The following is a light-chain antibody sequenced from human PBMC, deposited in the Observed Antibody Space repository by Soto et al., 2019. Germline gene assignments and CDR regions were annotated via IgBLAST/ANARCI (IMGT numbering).Light chain of an antibody. CDR2: GAS. J-gene: IGKJ5*01. CDR3: QQYGSSLIT. Sequence: DIVLTQSPGTLSLSPGESVTLSCRASQTIRSTYFAWYQQKPGQAPRLLIYGASSRATGIPVRFSGTGSGTDFALTISRLEPEDSAVYYCQQYGSSLITFGRGTRLEIK. V-gene: IGKV3-20*01. CDR1: QTIRSTY.